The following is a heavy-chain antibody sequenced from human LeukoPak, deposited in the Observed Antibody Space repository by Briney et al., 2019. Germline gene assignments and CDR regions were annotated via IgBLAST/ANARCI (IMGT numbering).Heavy chain of an antibody. CDR3: ARDTQIWFGELTLNFDY. D-gene: IGHD3-10*01. J-gene: IGHJ4*02. Sequence: PGRSLRLSCAASGFTFSSYAMHWVRQAPGKGLEWVAVISYDGSNKYYADSVKGRFTISRDNSKNTLYLQMNSLRAEDTAVYYCARDTQIWFGELTLNFDYWGQGTLVTVSS. V-gene: IGHV3-30*04. CDR2: ISYDGSNK. CDR1: GFTFSSYA.